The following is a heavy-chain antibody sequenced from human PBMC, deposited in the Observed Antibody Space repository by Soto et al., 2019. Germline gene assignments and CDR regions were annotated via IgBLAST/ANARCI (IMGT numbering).Heavy chain of an antibody. V-gene: IGHV3-30*18. CDR2: ISYDGSNK. D-gene: IGHD6-6*01. Sequence: GGSLRLSCAASGFTFSSYGMHWVRQAPGKGLEWVAVISYDGSNKYYADSVKGRFTISRDNSKNTLYLQMNSLRAEDTAVYYCAKGYRAARRNWFDPWGQGTLVTVSS. J-gene: IGHJ5*02. CDR3: AKGYRAARRNWFDP. CDR1: GFTFSSYG.